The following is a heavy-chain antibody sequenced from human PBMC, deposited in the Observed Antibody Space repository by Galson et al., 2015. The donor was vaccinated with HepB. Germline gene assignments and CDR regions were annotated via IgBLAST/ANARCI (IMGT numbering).Heavy chain of an antibody. CDR2: IYPGDSNI. CDR1: GYSFTNYW. J-gene: IGHJ2*01. Sequence: QSGAEVKKPGESLKISCTGSGYSFTNYWIGWVRQMPGKGLEWMGIIYPGDSNIRYSPSFQGQVTISTDKSISTAYLQWSSLKASDTAMYYCARRGFWSGYYTDSVWYFDLWGRGTLVTVSS. CDR3: ARRGFWSGYYTDSVWYFDL. V-gene: IGHV5-51*01. D-gene: IGHD3-3*01.